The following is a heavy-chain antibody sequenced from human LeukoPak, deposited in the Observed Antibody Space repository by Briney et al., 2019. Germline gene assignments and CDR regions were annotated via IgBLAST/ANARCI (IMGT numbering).Heavy chain of an antibody. J-gene: IGHJ4*02. V-gene: IGHV3-23*01. CDR3: ARAVGATTGYFDY. D-gene: IGHD1-26*01. CDR2: ISGSGEST. Sequence: PGGSLRLSCAASGFTFSSFAMSWVRQAPGKGLEWVSSISGSGESTYYADYVKGRFTVSRDNSKNTLNLQLNSLRAEDTAVYYCARAVGATTGYFDYWGQGTLFTVSS. CDR1: GFTFSSFA.